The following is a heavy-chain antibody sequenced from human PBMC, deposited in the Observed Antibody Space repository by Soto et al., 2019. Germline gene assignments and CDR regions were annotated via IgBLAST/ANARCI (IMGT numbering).Heavy chain of an antibody. CDR1: GFTFSSYS. CDR2: ISSSSTYV. CDR3: ARDRRGSYGMDV. D-gene: IGHD3-10*01. V-gene: IGHV3-21*01. J-gene: IGHJ6*02. Sequence: EVQLVESGGGLVKPGGSLRLSCAASGFTFSSYSMNWVRQAPGKGLEWVSSISSSSTYVYYADSVKGRFTISRDNAKNSLYVQMNSLRAEDTAVYYCARDRRGSYGMDVWGQGTTVTVSS.